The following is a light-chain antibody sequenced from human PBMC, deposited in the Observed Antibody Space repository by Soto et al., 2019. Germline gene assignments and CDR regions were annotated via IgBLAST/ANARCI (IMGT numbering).Light chain of an antibody. CDR2: GAS. V-gene: IGKV1-8*01. Sequence: AIRMTQSPSSLSASTGDRVTITCRASQGISSYLAWYQQKPGKAPNLLIYGASTLQSGVPSRFSGSGSGTEFALTISCLQSQDFATYYCQQYYSYPFTFGPATKVDSK. CDR3: QQYYSYPFT. J-gene: IGKJ3*01. CDR1: QGISSY.